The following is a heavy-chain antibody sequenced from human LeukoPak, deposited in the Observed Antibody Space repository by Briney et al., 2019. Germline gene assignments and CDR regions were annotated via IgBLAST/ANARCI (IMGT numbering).Heavy chain of an antibody. D-gene: IGHD3-22*01. Sequence: GGSLRLSCAASGFTFSSNYMSWVRQAPGKGLEWVSVIYSGGSTYYSDSVKGRFTISRDNSKNTLYLQMNSLRAEDTAVYYCARDEGYYDSSGYYSLQDYWGQGTLVTVSS. V-gene: IGHV3-66*01. CDR1: GFTFSSNY. CDR3: ARDEGYYDSSGYYSLQDY. CDR2: IYSGGST. J-gene: IGHJ4*02.